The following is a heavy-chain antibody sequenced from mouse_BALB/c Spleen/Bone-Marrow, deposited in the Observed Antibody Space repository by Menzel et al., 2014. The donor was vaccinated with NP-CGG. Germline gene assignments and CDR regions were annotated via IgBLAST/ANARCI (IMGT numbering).Heavy chain of an antibody. CDR3: ARGGNWDGFAY. Sequence: VQLQESGAELAKPGASVKMPCKASGYTFTSYWMHWVKQRPGQGLEWIGYINPSTGYTEYNQKFKDKATLTADKSSSTAYMQLSSLTSEDSAVYYCARGGNWDGFAYWGQGTLVTVSA. CDR2: INPSTGYT. D-gene: IGHD4-1*01. J-gene: IGHJ3*01. V-gene: IGHV1-7*01. CDR1: GYTFTSYW.